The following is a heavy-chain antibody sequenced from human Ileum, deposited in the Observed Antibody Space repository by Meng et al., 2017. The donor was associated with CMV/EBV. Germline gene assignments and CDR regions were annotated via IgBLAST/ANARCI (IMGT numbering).Heavy chain of an antibody. J-gene: IGHJ4*02. CDR2: ISYDGSNK. CDR3: ARIAVAGPIDY. V-gene: IGHV3-30-3*01. D-gene: IGHD6-19*01. CDR1: GFTFSSYA. Sequence: GGSLRLSCAASGFTFSSYAMHWVRQAPGKGLEWVAVISYDGSNKYYADSVKGRFTSSRDNSKNTLYLQMNSLRAEDTAVYYCARIAVAGPIDYWGQGTLVTVSS.